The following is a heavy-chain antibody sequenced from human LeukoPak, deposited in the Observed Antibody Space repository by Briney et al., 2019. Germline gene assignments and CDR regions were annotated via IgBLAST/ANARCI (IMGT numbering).Heavy chain of an antibody. Sequence: GGSLRLSCAASGFTFSDYYMSWIRQAPGKGLEWVSYISSSGSTIYYADSVKGRFTISRDNAKNSLYLQMNSLRAEDTAVYYCARDRSYDILTGYYIKGGYNWFDPWGQGTLVTVSS. CDR3: ARDRSYDILTGYYIKGGYNWFDP. CDR2: ISSSGSTI. V-gene: IGHV3-11*01. D-gene: IGHD3-9*01. CDR1: GFTFSDYY. J-gene: IGHJ5*02.